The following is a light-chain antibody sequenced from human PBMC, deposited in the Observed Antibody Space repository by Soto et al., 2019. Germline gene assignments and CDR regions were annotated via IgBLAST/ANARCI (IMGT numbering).Light chain of an antibody. J-gene: IGKJ4*01. CDR3: QQRSNWLT. Sequence: EILIAQSPATLSVSPGDRATLSCRASQSVSSYLAWYQQKPGQAPRLLIYDASNRATGIPARLSVSGSGTDFTITIRSLEPEDFAVYDCQQRSNWLTFGGGTKV. V-gene: IGKV3-11*01. CDR2: DAS. CDR1: QSVSSY.